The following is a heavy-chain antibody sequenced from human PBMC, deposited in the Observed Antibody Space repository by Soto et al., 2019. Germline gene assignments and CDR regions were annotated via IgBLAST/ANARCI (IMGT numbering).Heavy chain of an antibody. CDR3: ARDIVPFSGSFRNLFDY. Sequence: ASVKVSCKASGYTFTSYAMHWVRQAPGQRLEWMGWINAGNGNTKYSQKFQGRVTITRDTSASTAYMELSSLRSEDTAVYYCARDIVPFSGSFRNLFDYWGQGTLVTVSS. V-gene: IGHV1-3*01. J-gene: IGHJ4*02. D-gene: IGHD1-26*01. CDR1: GYTFTSYA. CDR2: INAGNGNT.